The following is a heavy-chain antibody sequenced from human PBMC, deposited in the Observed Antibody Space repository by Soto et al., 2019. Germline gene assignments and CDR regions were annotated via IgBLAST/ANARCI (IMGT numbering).Heavy chain of an antibody. V-gene: IGHV3-64*01. CDR2: ISSNGGST. CDR3: ARKTSGYHDY. CDR1: GFTFSSYA. D-gene: IGHD3-22*01. Sequence: GGSLRLSCAASGFTFSSYAMHWVRQAPGKGLEYVSAISSNGGSTYYANSVKGRFTISRDNSKNTLYLQMGSLRAEDMAVYYCARKTSGYHDYWGQGTLVTVSS. J-gene: IGHJ4*02.